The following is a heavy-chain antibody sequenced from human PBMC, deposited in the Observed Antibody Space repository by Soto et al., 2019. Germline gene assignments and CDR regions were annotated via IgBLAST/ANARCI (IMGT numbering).Heavy chain of an antibody. J-gene: IGHJ4*02. D-gene: IGHD1-26*01. CDR2: IYYNGAT. V-gene: IGHV4-59*01. CDR1: GGSISSYY. Sequence: SETLSLTCTVSGGSISSYYWSWIRQPPGKGLEWAGYIYYNGATNYNPSLEGRVTVSVDTSKNQFSLHLISVTAADTAVYYCAKVRASQWELLPYYFDYWGQGTPVTVSS. CDR3: AKVRASQWELLPYYFDY.